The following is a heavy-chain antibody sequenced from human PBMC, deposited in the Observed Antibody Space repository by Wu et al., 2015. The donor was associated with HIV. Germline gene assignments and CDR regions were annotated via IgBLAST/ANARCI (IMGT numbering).Heavy chain of an antibody. V-gene: IGHV1-69*01. J-gene: IGHJ4*02. D-gene: IGHD3-10*01. CDR3: ARISGTYSDS. CDR2: ILPIYGTS. CDR1: GGIFRNSV. Sequence: QLVQSGAEVKKPGSAVKVSCKASGGIFRNSVFSWVRQAPGQGLEWMGGILPIYGTSDYARNFQGRVTITADDSTSTAYMELSSLTSDDTALYFCARISGTYSDSWGQGTLVTVSS.